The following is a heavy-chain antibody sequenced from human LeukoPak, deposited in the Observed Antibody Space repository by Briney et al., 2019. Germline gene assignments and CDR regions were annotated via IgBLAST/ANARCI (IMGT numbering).Heavy chain of an antibody. CDR2: INPNSGGT. CDR3: ARGGITGTTYYYYYMDV. D-gene: IGHD1-7*01. V-gene: IGHV1-2*02. Sequence: GASVKVSCKASGYTFTGYYMHWVRQAPGQGLEWMGWINPNSGGTNYAQKFQGRVTMTRDTSISTAYMELSRLRSDDTAVYYSARGGITGTTYYYYYMDVWGKGTTVTVSS. J-gene: IGHJ6*03. CDR1: GYTFTGYY.